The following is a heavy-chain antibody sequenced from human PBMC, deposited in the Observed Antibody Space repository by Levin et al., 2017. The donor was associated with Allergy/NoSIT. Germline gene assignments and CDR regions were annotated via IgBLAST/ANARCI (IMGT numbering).Heavy chain of an antibody. J-gene: IGHJ4*02. CDR1: GFTFSRYA. CDR2: ITSTSTYI. D-gene: IGHD1-26*01. V-gene: IGHV3-21*01. CDR3: ASGGGSYNY. Sequence: GGSLRLSCAASGFTFSRYAMNWVRQSPGEGLEWISSITSTSTYINYADSVKGRFTISRDNAKKSLYLQMSSLRGEDSAAYYCASGGGSYNYWGQGTLVTVSS.